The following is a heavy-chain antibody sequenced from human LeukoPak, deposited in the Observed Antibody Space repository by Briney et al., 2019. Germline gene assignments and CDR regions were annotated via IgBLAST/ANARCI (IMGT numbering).Heavy chain of an antibody. CDR2: INPNDGGT. J-gene: IGHJ5*02. CDR1: GYTFPHFY. CDR3: ATHGSGNYFSYVS. D-gene: IGHD3-10*01. V-gene: IGHV1-2*02. Sequence: AAVNVSCKASGYTFPHFYIHGVRQPPAQGLEWMGWINPNDGGTKYAQKFQGRITMTRDTSVSTAYMELSRLTSDETAVYYFATHGSGNYFSYVSWGEGTLVAVSP.